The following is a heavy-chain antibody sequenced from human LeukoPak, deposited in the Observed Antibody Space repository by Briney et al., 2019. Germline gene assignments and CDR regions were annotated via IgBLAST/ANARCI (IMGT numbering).Heavy chain of an antibody. V-gene: IGHV4-59*12. CDR1: GGSISNYY. D-gene: IGHD2-15*01. Sequence: TSETLSLTCTVSGGSISNYYWSWIRQPPGKGLEWIGYIYYSGNTNYNPSLKSRVTMSLDTSKNQFSLQLNSVTPEDTAVYYCARDGWPAFDYWGQGTLVTVSS. CDR3: ARDGWPAFDY. J-gene: IGHJ4*02. CDR2: IYYSGNT.